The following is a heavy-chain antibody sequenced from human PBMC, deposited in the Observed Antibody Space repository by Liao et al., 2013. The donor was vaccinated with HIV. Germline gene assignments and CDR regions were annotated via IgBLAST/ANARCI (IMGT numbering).Heavy chain of an antibody. V-gene: IGHV4-4*07. D-gene: IGHD6-19*01. CDR3: ARERRGEGSGWFPAYFDY. J-gene: IGHJ4*02. Sequence: QVQLQESGPGVVKPSETLSLTCSVSGGSISSNYWSWIRQPAGKGLEWIGRIYTSGTTNYAPSLKSRVTMSVDTSKNQFSLKLTSVTAADTAVYYCARERRGEGSGWFPAYFDYWGQGALVTVSS. CDR2: IYTSGTT. CDR1: GGSISSNY.